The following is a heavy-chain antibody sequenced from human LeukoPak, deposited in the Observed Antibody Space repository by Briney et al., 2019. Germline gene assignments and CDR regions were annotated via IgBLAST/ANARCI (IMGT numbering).Heavy chain of an antibody. J-gene: IGHJ4*02. CDR3: ARVGDYGWNQNFDY. Sequence: SETLSLTCTVSGGSICSGDYYWSWIRQPPGKGLEWIGYIYYSGSTYYNPSLKSRVTISVDTSKNQFSLKLSSVTAADTAVYYCARVGDYGWNQNFDYWGQGTLVTGSS. CDR1: GGSICSGDYY. V-gene: IGHV4-30-4*01. D-gene: IGHD4-17*01. CDR2: IYYSGST.